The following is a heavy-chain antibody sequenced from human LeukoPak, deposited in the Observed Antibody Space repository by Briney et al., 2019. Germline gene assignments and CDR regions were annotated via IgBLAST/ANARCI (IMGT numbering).Heavy chain of an antibody. V-gene: IGHV3-64*01. CDR2: VVGNGGTT. CDR1: GFTFTTYT. CDR3: ARERAFYYFDY. Sequence: PGGSLRLSCAVSGFTFTTYTIHWVRQAPGKGLEYVSAVVGNGGTTYYANSVKGRFIISRDNSKNTVYLQMGSLRAEDTAVYYCARERAFYYFDYWGQGTLVTVSS. J-gene: IGHJ4*02.